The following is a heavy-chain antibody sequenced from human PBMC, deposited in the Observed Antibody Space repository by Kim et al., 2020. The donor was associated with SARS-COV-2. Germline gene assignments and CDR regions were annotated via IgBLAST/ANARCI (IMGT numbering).Heavy chain of an antibody. Sequence: GGSLRLSCAASGFIVSNTSMNWVRQAPGKGLEWVARINGNANTYYADSATCRFTISRDNSKNTLYTTFDSLSLANTDTYYCANSKSIGQDREIVWG. D-gene: IGHD3-3*02. CDR3: ANSKSIGQDREIV. CDR1: GFIVSNTS. CDR2: INGNANT. J-gene: IGHJ3*01. V-gene: IGHV3-53*05.